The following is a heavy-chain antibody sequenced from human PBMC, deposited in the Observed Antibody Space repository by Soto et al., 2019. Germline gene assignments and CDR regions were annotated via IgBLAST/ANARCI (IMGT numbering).Heavy chain of an antibody. CDR3: ARGGGWGSYYCDY. J-gene: IGHJ4*02. CDR2: IIPILGIA. CDR1: GGTFSSYT. D-gene: IGHD6-19*01. Sequence: QVQLVQSGAEVKKPGSSVKVSCKASGGTFSSYTISWVRQAPGQGLEWMGRIIPILGIANYAQKFQGRVTINADKATSTAYMELSSLRSEDTAVYYCARGGGWGSYYCDYWGQGTLVTVSS. V-gene: IGHV1-69*02.